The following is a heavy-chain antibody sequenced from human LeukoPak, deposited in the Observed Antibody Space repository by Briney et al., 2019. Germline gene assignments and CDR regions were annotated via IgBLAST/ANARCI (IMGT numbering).Heavy chain of an antibody. Sequence: GGSLRLSCAVSGFIFSNHYMHWVRQAPGKGLVWVSRINNDGSITSYADSVKGRFTISRDNAKNTLYLQMNSLRAEDTAVNYCVLMVWGGGQGTLVTVSS. CDR2: INNDGSIT. CDR1: GFIFSNHY. CDR3: VLMVWG. J-gene: IGHJ4*02. V-gene: IGHV3-74*01. D-gene: IGHD3-10*01.